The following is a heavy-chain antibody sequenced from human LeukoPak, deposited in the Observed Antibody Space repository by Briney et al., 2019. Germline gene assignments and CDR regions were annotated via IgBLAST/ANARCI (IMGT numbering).Heavy chain of an antibody. D-gene: IGHD2-21*02. J-gene: IGHJ6*02. CDR2: ISYDGSNK. CDR1: GFTFSSYG. Sequence: GGSLRLSCAASGFTFSSYGMHWVRQAPGKGLEWVAVISYDGSNKYYADSVKGRSTISRDNSKNTLYLQMNSLRAEDTAVYYCAKDGEYCGGDCYTDYYYYGMDVWGQGTTVTVSS. V-gene: IGHV3-30*18. CDR3: AKDGEYCGGDCYTDYYYYGMDV.